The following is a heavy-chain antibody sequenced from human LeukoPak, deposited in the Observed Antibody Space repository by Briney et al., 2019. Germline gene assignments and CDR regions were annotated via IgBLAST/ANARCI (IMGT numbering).Heavy chain of an antibody. CDR3: ARLTVATRDRHFDY. Sequence: SETLSLTCTVSGGSISSSSYYWGWIRQPPGKGLECIGSIYHSGTTYDNPSLKSRVAISVDTSKNQFSLKLSSVTAADTAVYYCARLTVATRDRHFDYWGQGTLVTVSS. CDR2: IYHSGTT. D-gene: IGHD5-12*01. CDR1: GGSISSSSYY. V-gene: IGHV4-39*01. J-gene: IGHJ4*02.